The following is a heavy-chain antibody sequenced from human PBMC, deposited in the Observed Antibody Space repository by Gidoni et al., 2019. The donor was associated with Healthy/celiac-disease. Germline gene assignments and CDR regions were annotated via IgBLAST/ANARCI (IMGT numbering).Heavy chain of an antibody. CDR2: ISGSGGST. CDR3: AKEARPMVYAHHDAFDI. J-gene: IGHJ3*02. V-gene: IGHV3-23*01. CDR1: GFTFSSYA. D-gene: IGHD2-8*01. Sequence: EVQLLESGGGLVQPGGSLRLSCAASGFTFSSYAMSWVRQAPGKGLEWVSAISGSGGSTYYADSVKGRFTISRDNSKNTLYLQMNSLRAEDTAVYYCAKEARPMVYAHHDAFDIWGQGTMVTVSS.